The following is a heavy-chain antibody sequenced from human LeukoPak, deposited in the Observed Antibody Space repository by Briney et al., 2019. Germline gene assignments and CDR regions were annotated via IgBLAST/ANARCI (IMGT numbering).Heavy chain of an antibody. CDR1: GGTFSSYA. V-gene: IGHV1-69*05. D-gene: IGHD6-19*01. CDR3: ARGAVAGLTFDY. Sequence: SVKVSCKASGGTFSSYAISSVRQAPGQGLEWMGGIIPIFGTANYAQKFQGRVTITTDESTSTAYMELSSLRSEDTAVYYCARGAVAGLTFDYWGQGTLVTVSS. J-gene: IGHJ4*02. CDR2: IIPIFGTA.